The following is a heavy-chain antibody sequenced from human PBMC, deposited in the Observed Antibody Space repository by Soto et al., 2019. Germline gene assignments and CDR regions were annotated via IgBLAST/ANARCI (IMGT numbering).Heavy chain of an antibody. V-gene: IGHV4-59*01. CDR2: VYDSGSA. D-gene: IGHD6-19*01. Sequence: SETLSLTCTVSRGSISSFYWGWIRQPPGKGLEWIGSVYDSGSAIYNPSLGSRVTISKDTTKNQVSLRLTSVTAADTAVYYCARDRGGWYHDFALWGQGALVTVSS. CDR1: RGSISSFY. CDR3: ARDRGGWYHDFAL. J-gene: IGHJ4*02.